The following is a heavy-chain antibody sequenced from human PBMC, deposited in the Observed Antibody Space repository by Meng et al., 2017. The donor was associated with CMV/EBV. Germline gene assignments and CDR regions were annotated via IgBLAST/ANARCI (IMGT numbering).Heavy chain of an antibody. Sequence: GGSLRLSCVASGFSLTGYWMHWVRQTPGTGLVWLSSISSDGSATRFADSVKGRFIISRDNAKNTLYLQMDSLRADDSAVYYCARGTNDWSGVDYWGKGSPVNVSS. CDR1: GFSLTGYW. J-gene: IGHJ4*02. D-gene: IGHD3-9*01. CDR2: ISSDGSAT. CDR3: ARGTNDWSGVDY. V-gene: IGHV3-74*01.